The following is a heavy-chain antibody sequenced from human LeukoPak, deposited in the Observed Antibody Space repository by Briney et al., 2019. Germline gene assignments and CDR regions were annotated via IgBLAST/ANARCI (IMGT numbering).Heavy chain of an antibody. CDR3: ARGANHPDY. D-gene: IGHD1-26*01. J-gene: IGHJ4*02. CDR2: ISSSSSHI. V-gene: IGHV3-21*01. CDR1: GFTFSSYS. Sequence: PGGSLRLSCAASGFTFSSYSMNWVRQAPGKGLEWVSSISSSSSHIHYADSVKGRFTISRDNAKNSLYLQMNSLRAEDTAVYYCARGANHPDYWGQGTLVTVSS.